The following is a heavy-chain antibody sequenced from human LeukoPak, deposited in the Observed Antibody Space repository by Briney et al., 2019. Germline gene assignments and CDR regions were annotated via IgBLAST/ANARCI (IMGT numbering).Heavy chain of an antibody. CDR1: GFTFSSYS. CDR2: ISSSSSYI. J-gene: IGHJ5*02. V-gene: IGHV3-21*01. D-gene: IGHD4-17*01. CDR3: AREDYGDYGWFDP. Sequence: GGSLRLSCAASGFTFSSYSMNWVRQVPGKGLEWVSSISSSSSYIYYADSVKGRFTISRDNAKNSLYLQMNSLRAEDTAVYYCAREDYGDYGWFDPWGQGTLVTVSS.